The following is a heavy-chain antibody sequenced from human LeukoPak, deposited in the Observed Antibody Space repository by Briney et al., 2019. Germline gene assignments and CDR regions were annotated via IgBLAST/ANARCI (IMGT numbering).Heavy chain of an antibody. V-gene: IGHV3-72*01. CDR1: GFTFSDHY. J-gene: IGHJ6*02. CDR2: SRNKANSYTT. CDR3: ARVPITLGVTPHYYYGMDV. D-gene: IGHD2-21*02. Sequence: GGSLRLSCAASGFTFSDHYMDWVRQAPGKGLEWVGRSRNKANSYTTEYAASVKGRFTISRDDSRNSLYLQMNSLKTEDTAVYYCARVPITLGVTPHYYYGMDVWGQGTTVTVSS.